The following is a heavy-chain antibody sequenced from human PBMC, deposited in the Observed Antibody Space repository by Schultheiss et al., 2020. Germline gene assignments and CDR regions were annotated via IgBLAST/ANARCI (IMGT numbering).Heavy chain of an antibody. CDR2: SDPEDGET. CDR1: GSTLTELS. V-gene: IGHV1-24*01. J-gene: IGHJ6*02. Sequence: ASVKVSCKVSGSTLTELSMHWVRQAPGKGLEWMGGSDPEDGETIYAQKFQGRVTMTEDTSTDTAYMELSSLRSEDTAVYYCATGRSGSGYYVYYGMDVWGQGTTVTVSS. D-gene: IGHD3-22*01. CDR3: ATGRSGSGYYVYYGMDV.